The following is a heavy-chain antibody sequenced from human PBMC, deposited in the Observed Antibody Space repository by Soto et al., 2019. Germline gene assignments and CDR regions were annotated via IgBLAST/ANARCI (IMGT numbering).Heavy chain of an antibody. Sequence: QVQLVESGGGVVQPGRSLRLSCAASGFTFSIYAMHWVRKAPGKGLEWVAVISVDGSSKYYADSVKGRFTISRDNSQNTRYLQMNSLRAEDTAVYYCPNLIVGPKTAEYWGQGTLVTVSS. D-gene: IGHD1-26*01. V-gene: IGHV3-30*18. CDR3: PNLIVGPKTAEY. CDR1: GFTFSIYA. CDR2: ISVDGSSK. J-gene: IGHJ4*02.